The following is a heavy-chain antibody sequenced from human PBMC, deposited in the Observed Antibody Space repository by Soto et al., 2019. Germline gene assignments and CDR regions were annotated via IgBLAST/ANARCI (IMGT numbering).Heavy chain of an antibody. Sequence: SETLSLTCTVSGGSISSSSYYWGWIRQPPGKGLEWNGSIYYSGSTYYNPSIKSRVTISVDTSKNQFSLKLSSVTAADTAVYYCARHEIAARGMRIEIWFDPWGQGTLVTVSS. CDR3: ARHEIAARGMRIEIWFDP. J-gene: IGHJ5*02. CDR2: IYYSGST. CDR1: GGSISSSSYY. D-gene: IGHD6-6*01. V-gene: IGHV4-39*01.